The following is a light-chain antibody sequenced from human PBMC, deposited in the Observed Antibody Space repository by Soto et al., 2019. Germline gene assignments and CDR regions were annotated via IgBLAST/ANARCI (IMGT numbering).Light chain of an antibody. J-gene: IGLJ2*01. CDR1: STDVGNYNY. Sequence: QSALTQPPSASGSPGQSLTISCTGTSTDVGNYNYVSWYQQHPGKAPKLMISDVNRRPSGVPDRFSGSKSGNTASLTVSELQSEDEADYYCSSYAGSTKWVFGGGTKLTVL. V-gene: IGLV2-8*01. CDR3: SSYAGSTKWV. CDR2: DVN.